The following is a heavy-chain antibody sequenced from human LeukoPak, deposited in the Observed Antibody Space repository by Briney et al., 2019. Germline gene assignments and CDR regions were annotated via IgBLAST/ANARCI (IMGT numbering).Heavy chain of an antibody. CDR2: IYYNGQT. Sequence: SETLSLTCTVSGGSISSAGYYWSWIRQHPGRGLEWIGYIYYNGQTYYNPSLKSRLTLLADTSDNQFSLKVTSVTAADTAVYYCARGEEYVYYFDYWGRGSLVTVSS. J-gene: IGHJ4*02. D-gene: IGHD2-2*01. V-gene: IGHV4-31*03. CDR1: GGSISSAGYY. CDR3: ARGEEYVYYFDY.